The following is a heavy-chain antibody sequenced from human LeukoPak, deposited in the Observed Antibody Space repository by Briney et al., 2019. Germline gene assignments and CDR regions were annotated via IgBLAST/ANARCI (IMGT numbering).Heavy chain of an antibody. J-gene: IGHJ4*02. V-gene: IGHV4-61*01. CDR2: IYYSGTT. Sequence: SETLSLTCTVSGGSVSSNNDYWSWIRQSPGRGLEWIGYIYYSGTTNYNPSLKSRVTISVDTSENQFSLKLSSVTVADTAVYFCARTRPKYSSSWYADYFDYWGQGTLVTVSS. CDR1: GGSVSSNNDY. CDR3: ARTRPKYSSSWYADYFDY. D-gene: IGHD6-13*01.